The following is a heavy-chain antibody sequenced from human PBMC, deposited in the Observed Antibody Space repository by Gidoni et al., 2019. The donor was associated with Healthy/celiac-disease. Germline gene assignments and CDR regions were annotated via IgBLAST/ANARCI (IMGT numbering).Heavy chain of an antibody. J-gene: IGHJ6*02. CDR1: GYTFTGYY. CDR2: INPNSGGT. Sequence: QVQLVQSGAEVKKPGASVKVSCKASGYTFTGYYMHWVRQAPGQGLEWMGWINPNSGGTNYAQKFQGRVTMTRDTSISTAYMELSRLRSDDTAVYYCARDWEESSGWYSRAGYYGMDVWGQGTTVTVSS. D-gene: IGHD6-19*01. V-gene: IGHV1-2*02. CDR3: ARDWEESSGWYSRAGYYGMDV.